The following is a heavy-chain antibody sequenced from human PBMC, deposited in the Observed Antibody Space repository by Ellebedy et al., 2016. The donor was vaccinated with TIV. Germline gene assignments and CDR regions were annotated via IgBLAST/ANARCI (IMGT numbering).Heavy chain of an antibody. J-gene: IGHJ3*02. CDR1: GFTFRSYA. V-gene: IGHV3-23*01. CDR2: TSGGGGST. D-gene: IGHD6-13*01. CDR3: ARDGGTWYGGAFDI. Sequence: GESLKISXAASGFTFRSYAMAWVRQPPGKGLEWVSATSGGGGSTDYADSVKGRFTISRDTFKNTVYLQMDSLRPDDTAVYYCARDGGTWYGGAFDIWGQGTTITVSS.